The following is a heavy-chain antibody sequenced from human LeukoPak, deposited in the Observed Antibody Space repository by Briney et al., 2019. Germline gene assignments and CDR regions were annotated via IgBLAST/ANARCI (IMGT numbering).Heavy chain of an antibody. CDR1: GFSFSYYE. CDR2: ISSSVTTI. CDR3: ARGGHCSGGLCYSYNAFDV. J-gene: IGHJ3*01. V-gene: IGHV3-48*03. Sequence: GGSLRLSCAASGFSFSYYEMNWVRQAPGKGLEWISYISSSVTTIYYADSVKGRFTISRDNAKYSLYLQMNSLRAEDTAVYYCARGGHCSGGLCYSYNAFDVWGQGTMVTVSS. D-gene: IGHD2-15*01.